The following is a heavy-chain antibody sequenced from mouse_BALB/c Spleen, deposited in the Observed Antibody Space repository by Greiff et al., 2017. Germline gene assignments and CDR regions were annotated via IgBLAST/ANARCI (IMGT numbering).Heavy chain of an antibody. J-gene: IGHJ3*01. D-gene: IGHD2-4*01. Sequence: DLVKPGASVKLSCKASGYTFTSYWINWIKQRPGQGLEWIGRIAPGSGSTYYNEMFKDKATLTVDTSSSTAYIQLSSLSSEDSAVYFCARWGDYDGFAYWGQGTLVTVSA. CDR2: IAPGSGST. CDR1: GYTFTSYW. CDR3: ARWGDYDGFAY. V-gene: IGHV1S41*01.